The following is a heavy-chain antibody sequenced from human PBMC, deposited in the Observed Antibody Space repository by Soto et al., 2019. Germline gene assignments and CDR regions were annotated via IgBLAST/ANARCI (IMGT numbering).Heavy chain of an antibody. J-gene: IGHJ4*02. Sequence: GASVKVSCKASGYTFTSYDISWVRQAPGQGLERMGWISAYNGNTNYAQKLQGRVTMTTDTSTSTAYMELRSLRSDDTAEYYCSIVADILVVGGAFCCCRGRGSRGTVAS. V-gene: IGHV1-18*01. CDR2: ISAYNGNT. CDR3: SIVADILVVGGAFCCC. CDR1: GYTFTSYD. D-gene: IGHD2-15*01.